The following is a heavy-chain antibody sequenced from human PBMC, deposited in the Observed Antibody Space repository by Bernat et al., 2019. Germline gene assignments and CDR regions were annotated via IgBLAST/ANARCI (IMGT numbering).Heavy chain of an antibody. V-gene: IGHV3-73*02. J-gene: IGHJ4*02. CDR3: TRHEATRDY. CDR2: IRSKANSYAT. CDR1: GFTFSGSA. Sequence: EVQLVESGGGLVQPGGSLKLSCAASGFTFSGSAMHWVRQASGKGLEWVGRIRSKANSYATALAASVKGRFTISRDDSKNTAYLQMNSLKTEDTAVYYCTRHEATRDYWGQGTLVTVSS.